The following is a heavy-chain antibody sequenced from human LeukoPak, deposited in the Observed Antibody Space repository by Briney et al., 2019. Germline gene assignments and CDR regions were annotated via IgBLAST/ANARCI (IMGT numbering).Heavy chain of an antibody. CDR1: GFTFSSYA. J-gene: IGHJ4*02. Sequence: GGSLRLSCAASGFTFSSYAMHWVRQAPGKGLEWVAVISYDGSNKYYADSVKGRFTISRDNSKNTLYLQMNSLRAEDTAVYYCAKDSSSGWYEPRLDYWGQGTLVTVSS. CDR2: ISYDGSNK. CDR3: AKDSSSGWYEPRLDY. V-gene: IGHV3-30*04. D-gene: IGHD6-19*01.